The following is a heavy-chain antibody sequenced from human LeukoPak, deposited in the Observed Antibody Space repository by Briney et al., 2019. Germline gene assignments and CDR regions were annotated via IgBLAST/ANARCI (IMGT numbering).Heavy chain of an antibody. CDR3: AKRASESSGYWGAFDI. CDR2: TGSYNKQ. V-gene: IGHV3-23*05. Sequence: GGSLRLSCEASGFTFSAYAMTWVRQAPGKGLEWVSSTGSYNKQHYSEAVKGRFAITRDNSKSMLFLQLTSLRAEDTALYYCAKRASESSGYWGAFDICGQGTMVTVSS. J-gene: IGHJ3*02. D-gene: IGHD3-22*01. CDR1: GFTFSAYA.